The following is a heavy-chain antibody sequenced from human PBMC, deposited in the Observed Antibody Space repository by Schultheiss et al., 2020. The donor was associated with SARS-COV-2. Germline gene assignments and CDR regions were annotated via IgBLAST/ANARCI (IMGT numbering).Heavy chain of an antibody. Sequence: GGSLRLSCAASGFTFSSYGMHWVRQAPGKGLEWVAVIWYDVSNKYYADSVKGRFTISRDNSKNTLYLQMNSLRAEDTAVYYCASHRFLYDSSGYTFDYWGQGTLVTVSS. D-gene: IGHD3-22*01. CDR2: IWYDVSNK. V-gene: IGHV3-33*01. CDR1: GFTFSSYG. CDR3: ASHRFLYDSSGYTFDY. J-gene: IGHJ4*02.